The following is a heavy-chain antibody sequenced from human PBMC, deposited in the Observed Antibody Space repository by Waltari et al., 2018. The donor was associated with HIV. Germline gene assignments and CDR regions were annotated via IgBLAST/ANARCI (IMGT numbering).Heavy chain of an antibody. CDR2: INPNSGGT. CDR3: ARVTTVTGDSYFYFGMDV. V-gene: IGHV1-2*06. Sequence: QVQLVQSGAEVRKPGPPVKLSCKASGYTSTAHYLHWVLQAPGQWLEWMGRINPNSGGTNYAQKFQARVTMTRDTSMGAAYMELSSLRPNDTAVYYCARVTTVTGDSYFYFGMDVWGQGTTVTVSS. CDR1: GYTSTAHY. D-gene: IGHD4-17*01. J-gene: IGHJ6*02.